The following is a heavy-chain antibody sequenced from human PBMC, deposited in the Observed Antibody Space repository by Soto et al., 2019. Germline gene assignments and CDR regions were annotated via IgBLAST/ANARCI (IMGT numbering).Heavy chain of an antibody. CDR3: AREGLRSYYYYGMDV. V-gene: IGHV1-2*04. CDR2: INPNSGGT. D-gene: IGHD4-17*01. J-gene: IGHJ6*02. Sequence: ASVKVSCKASGYTFTGYYMHWVRQAPGQGLEWMGWINPNSGGTNYAQKFQGWVTMTRDTSISTAYMELSRLRSDDTAVYYCAREGLRSYYYYGMDVGGQGTRVTVSS. CDR1: GYTFTGYY.